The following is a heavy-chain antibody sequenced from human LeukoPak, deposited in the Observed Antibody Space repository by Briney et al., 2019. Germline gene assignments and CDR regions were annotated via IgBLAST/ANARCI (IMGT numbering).Heavy chain of an antibody. J-gene: IGHJ4*02. D-gene: IGHD3-10*01. CDR2: ISGSGGST. CDR1: GFTFSSYA. CDR3: AKGSYYYGSGSYFFDY. V-gene: IGHV3-23*01. Sequence: GGSLRLSCAASGFTFSSYALIWVRQAPGKGLEWVSGISGSGGSTYYGDSVKGRFTISRDNSKNTLYVQMNSLRAEDTAVYYCAKGSYYYGSGSYFFDYWGQGTLVTVSS.